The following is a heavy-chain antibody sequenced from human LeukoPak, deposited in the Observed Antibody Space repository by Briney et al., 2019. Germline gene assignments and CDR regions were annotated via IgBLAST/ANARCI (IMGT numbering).Heavy chain of an antibody. CDR1: GFTFSSYA. J-gene: IGHJ4*02. CDR2: ISSNGATT. D-gene: IGHD3-16*01. CDR3: VKIVMAGGYFDY. V-gene: IGHV3-64*05. Sequence: PGGSLRLSCSASGFTFSSYAMHGVRQAPGKGLEYVSAISSNGATTYYAGSVKGRFTISRDNSKNTLYFQMSSLRPEDTAGYYCVKIVMAGGYFDYWGQGTLVTVSS.